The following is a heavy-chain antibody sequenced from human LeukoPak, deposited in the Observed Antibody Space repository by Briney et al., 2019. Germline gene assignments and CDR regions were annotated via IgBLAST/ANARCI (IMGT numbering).Heavy chain of an antibody. CDR1: GFTFDDYA. V-gene: IGHV3-9*01. J-gene: IGHJ4*02. Sequence: GRSLRLSCAASGFTFDDYAMHWVRQAPGKGLEWVSGISWNSGSIGYADSVKGRFTIPRDNAKNSLYLQMNSLRAEDTAVYHCASGSSGWYGEIWGQGTLVTVSS. D-gene: IGHD6-19*01. CDR2: ISWNSGSI. CDR3: ASGSSGWYGEI.